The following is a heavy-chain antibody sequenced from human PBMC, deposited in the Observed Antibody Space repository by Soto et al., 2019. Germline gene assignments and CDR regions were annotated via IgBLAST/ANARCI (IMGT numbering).Heavy chain of an antibody. Sequence: EVQLVESGGGLVQPGGSLRLSCAASGFTFSSHWMHWVRQVPGKGLVWVSRINSDGSSTNYADSVKGRFTISRDNAKNTQYLQMNSLRAEDTAVYYCARVGMVAALGWFDPWGQGTLVTVSS. CDR1: GFTFSSHW. CDR2: INSDGSST. CDR3: ARVGMVAALGWFDP. D-gene: IGHD2-15*01. J-gene: IGHJ5*02. V-gene: IGHV3-74*01.